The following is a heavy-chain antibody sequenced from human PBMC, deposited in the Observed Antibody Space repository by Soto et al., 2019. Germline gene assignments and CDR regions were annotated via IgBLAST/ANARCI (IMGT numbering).Heavy chain of an antibody. Sequence: QVQLVQSGAEVKKPGASVKVSCKASGNTFSNYYIHWVGQAPGQGLEWMGTINPSGGHSTYAQKFVGRVTMNRDTSTSTLYMEPTSLRSEDTAVYYCARGGHVVVVTAAFDSWGQGTLVTVSS. CDR2: INPSGGHS. J-gene: IGHJ4*02. CDR3: ARGGHVVVVTAAFDS. CDR1: GNTFSNYY. D-gene: IGHD2-21*02. V-gene: IGHV1-46*03.